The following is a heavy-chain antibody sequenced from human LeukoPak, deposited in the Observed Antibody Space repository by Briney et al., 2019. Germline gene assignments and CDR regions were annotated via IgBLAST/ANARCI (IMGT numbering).Heavy chain of an antibody. D-gene: IGHD3-10*01. CDR3: ARDHWVTMVRGVIPLYGLDV. Sequence: GGSLRLSCAASGFTFSNYAMHWVRQAPGKGLEWVAVISYDGTDKYYADSVKGRFTISRDNSKSTLYLQMISLRAEDTAVYYCARDHWVTMVRGVIPLYGLDVWGQGSTVTVSS. CDR2: ISYDGTDK. V-gene: IGHV3-30*03. CDR1: GFTFSNYA. J-gene: IGHJ6*02.